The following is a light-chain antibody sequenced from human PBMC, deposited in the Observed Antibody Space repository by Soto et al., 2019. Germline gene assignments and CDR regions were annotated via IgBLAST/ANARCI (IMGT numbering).Light chain of an antibody. CDR1: QSVLYSSNNKNY. Sequence: DMVMTESPDSLAVSLGERATTNCKSSQSVLYSSNNKNYLAWYQQKPGQPPKLLIYWASTRESGVPDRFTGSGSGTDFTLTISSLQAEDVAVYCCQQYYGSPRAFGGGTKVDIK. J-gene: IGKJ4*01. CDR3: QQYYGSPRA. CDR2: WAS. V-gene: IGKV4-1*01.